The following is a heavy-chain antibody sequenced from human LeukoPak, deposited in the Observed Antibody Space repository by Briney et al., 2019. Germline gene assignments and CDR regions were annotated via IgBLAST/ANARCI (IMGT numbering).Heavy chain of an antibody. CDR1: GFTFSSYR. CDR2: IKQDGSEK. D-gene: IGHD5-18*01. Sequence: SGGSLRLSCAASGFTFSSYRMSWVRQAPGKGLEWVANIKQDGSEKYYVDSVKGRFTISRDSAKNSLYLQMNSLRAEDTAVYYCARAGGYSRALQYWGQGTPVTVSS. V-gene: IGHV3-7*01. CDR3: ARAGGYSRALQY. J-gene: IGHJ1*01.